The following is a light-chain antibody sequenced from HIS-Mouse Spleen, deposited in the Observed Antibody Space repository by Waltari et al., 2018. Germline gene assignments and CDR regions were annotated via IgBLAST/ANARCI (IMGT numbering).Light chain of an antibody. CDR3: QQYYSTPFT. V-gene: IGKV4-1*01. CDR1: QSVLYSSNNKNY. CDR2: WAS. Sequence: DIVMTQSPDSLAVSLGERATLHCKSSQSVLYSSNNKNYLAWYQQKPGQPAKLLIYWASTRESGVPDRFSGSGSGTDFTLTISSLQAEDVAVYYCQQYYSTPFTFGPGTKVDIK. J-gene: IGKJ3*01.